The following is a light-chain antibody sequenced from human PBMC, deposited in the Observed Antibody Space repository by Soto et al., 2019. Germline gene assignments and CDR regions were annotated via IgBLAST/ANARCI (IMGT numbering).Light chain of an antibody. J-gene: IGKJ4*01. CDR3: QQYNTWPLT. CDR2: GAS. V-gene: IGKV3-15*01. CDR1: QSVSGH. Sequence: EIVMTQSPATLSVSPGERASLSCRASQSVSGHLAWYQQKPGQAPRLLIYGASTRATGFPPRFSGSGSGTDFTLTISSLQSEDFAVYYCQQYNTWPLTFGGGTKVEIK.